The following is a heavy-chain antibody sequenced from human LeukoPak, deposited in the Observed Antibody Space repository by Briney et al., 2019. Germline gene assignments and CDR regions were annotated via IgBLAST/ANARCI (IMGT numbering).Heavy chain of an antibody. Sequence: GGSLRLSCAASGFTFSSYGMHWVRQAPGRGLEWVAFIRYDGSNKYYADSVKGRFTISRDNSKNTLYLQMNSLRAEDTAVYYCSTQGSSDYWGQGTLVTVSS. D-gene: IGHD1-1*01. CDR2: IRYDGSNK. CDR3: STQGSSDY. CDR1: GFTFSSYG. J-gene: IGHJ4*02. V-gene: IGHV3-30*02.